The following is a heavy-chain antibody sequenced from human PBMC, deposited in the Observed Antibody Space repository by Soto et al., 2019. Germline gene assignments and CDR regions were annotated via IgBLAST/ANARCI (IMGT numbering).Heavy chain of an antibody. CDR1: GFTFSSYA. D-gene: IGHD3-16*01. V-gene: IGHV3-23*01. Sequence: GGSLRLSCAASGFTFSSYAMSWVRQAPGKGLEWVSAISGSGGSTYYADSVKGRFTISRDNSKNTLYLQMNSLRAEDTAVYYCAKTVGGYYYYGMDVWGQGTTVTVSS. CDR2: ISGSGGST. J-gene: IGHJ6*02. CDR3: AKTVGGYYYYGMDV.